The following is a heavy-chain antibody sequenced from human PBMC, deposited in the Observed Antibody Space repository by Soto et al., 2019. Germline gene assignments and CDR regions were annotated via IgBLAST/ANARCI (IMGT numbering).Heavy chain of an antibody. J-gene: IGHJ4*02. CDR3: ARGYSYGWDEYYLDY. CDR2: IYYSGST. D-gene: IGHD5-18*01. CDR1: GGSISSGDYY. Sequence: QVQLQESGPGLVKPSQTLSLTCTVSGGSISSGDYYWSWIRQPPGKGLEWIGYIYYSGSTYYNPSLKSRVTISGDTSKNQFAMKLSSVTAADTAVYYCARGYSYGWDEYYLDYWGQGTLVTVSS. V-gene: IGHV4-30-4*01.